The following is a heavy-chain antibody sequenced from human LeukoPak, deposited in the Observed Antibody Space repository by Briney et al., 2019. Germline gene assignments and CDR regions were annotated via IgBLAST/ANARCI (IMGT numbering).Heavy chain of an antibody. CDR1: GGSVRSSYYY. Sequence: PSETLSLTCTVSGGSVRSSYYYWGWIRQPPGKGLEWIGSIYDSGSTYYNPSLKSRVTVSVDTSKNQFSLKLNSVTAADTALYYCARQSTIAAARIDPWGQGTLVTVSS. V-gene: IGHV4-39*01. CDR2: IYDSGST. D-gene: IGHD6-25*01. CDR3: ARQSTIAAARIDP. J-gene: IGHJ5*02.